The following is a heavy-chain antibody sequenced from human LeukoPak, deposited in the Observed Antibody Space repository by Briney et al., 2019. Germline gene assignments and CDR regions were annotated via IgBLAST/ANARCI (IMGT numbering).Heavy chain of an antibody. CDR1: GGTFSSYA. V-gene: IGHV1-69*06. CDR3: ARKVPNDSSGYYYRGQFDP. Sequence: ASVKVSCKASGGTFSSYAISWVRQAPGQGLEWMGGIIPIFGTANYAQRFQGRVTITADKSTSTAYMELSSLRSEDTAVYYCARKVPNDSSGYYYRGQFDPWGQGTLVAVSS. CDR2: IIPIFGTA. D-gene: IGHD3-22*01. J-gene: IGHJ5*02.